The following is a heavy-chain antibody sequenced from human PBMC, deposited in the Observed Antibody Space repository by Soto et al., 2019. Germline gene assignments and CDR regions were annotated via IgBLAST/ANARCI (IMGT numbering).Heavy chain of an antibody. J-gene: IGHJ6*02. CDR3: ARGKNGGNWQSSGGYYYGMDV. D-gene: IGHD7-27*01. CDR1: GFTFSSYG. V-gene: IGHV3-33*01. Sequence: GGSLRLSCAASGFTFSSYGMHWVRQAPGKGLEWVAVIWYDGSNKYYADSVKGRFTISRDNSKNTLYLQMNSLRAEDTAVYYCARGKNGGNWQSSGGYYYGMDVWGQGTTVTVSS. CDR2: IWYDGSNK.